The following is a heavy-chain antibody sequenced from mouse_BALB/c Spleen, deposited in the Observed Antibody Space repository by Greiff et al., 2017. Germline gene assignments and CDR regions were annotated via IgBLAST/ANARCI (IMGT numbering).Heavy chain of an antibody. J-gene: IGHJ2*01. V-gene: IGHV1-14*01. CDR1: GYTFTRYV. Sequence: EVQLQESGPELVKPGASVKMSCKASGYTFTRYVMHWVKQKPGQGLEWIGYINPYNDGTKYNEKFKGKATLTSDKSSSTAYMELSSLTSEDSAVYYGARGFSYYFDYWGQGTTLTVSS. CDR3: ARGFSYYFDY. CDR2: INPYNDGT.